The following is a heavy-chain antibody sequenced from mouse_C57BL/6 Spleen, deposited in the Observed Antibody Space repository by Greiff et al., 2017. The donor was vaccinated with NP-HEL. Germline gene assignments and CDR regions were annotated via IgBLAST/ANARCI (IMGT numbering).Heavy chain of an antibody. Sequence: QVQLQQSGAELVRPGASVTLSCKASGYTFTDYEMHWVKQTPVHGLEWIGAIDPETGGTAYNQKFKGQAILTADKSYSTAYMELRSLTSEDSAVYYCTRDYDGFAYWGQGTLVTVSA. V-gene: IGHV1-15*01. CDR2: IDPETGGT. D-gene: IGHD2-4*01. CDR1: GYTFTDYE. J-gene: IGHJ3*01. CDR3: TRDYDGFAY.